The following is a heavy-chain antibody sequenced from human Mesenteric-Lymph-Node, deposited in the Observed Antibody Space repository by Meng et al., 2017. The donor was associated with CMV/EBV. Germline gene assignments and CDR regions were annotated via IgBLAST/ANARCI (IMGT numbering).Heavy chain of an antibody. CDR2: ISSSGSTI. CDR1: GFTFSSYE. Sequence: GESLKISCAASGFTFSSYEMNWVRQAPGKGLEWVSYISSSGSTIYYADSVKGRFTVSRDNAKNSLYLEMNSLRAEDTAVYYCARPPARRFDSWGQGTLVTVSS. D-gene: IGHD2-2*01. CDR3: ARPPARRFDS. J-gene: IGHJ4*02. V-gene: IGHV3-48*03.